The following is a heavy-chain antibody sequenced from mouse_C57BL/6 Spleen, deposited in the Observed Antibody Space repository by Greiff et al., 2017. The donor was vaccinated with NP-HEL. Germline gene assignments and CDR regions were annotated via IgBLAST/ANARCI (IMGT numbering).Heavy chain of an antibody. CDR3: ARGDSNYWYFDV. CDR1: GYSITSGYY. D-gene: IGHD2-5*01. Sequence: DVKLQESGPGLVKPSPSLSLTCSVTGYSITSGYYWNWIRQPPGNQLEWMGYISYDGSNNYNPSFKNRITITRDTSKNQFFLKLNSVTTEDTATYYCARGDSNYWYFDVWGTGTTVTVSS. CDR2: ISYDGSN. V-gene: IGHV3-6*01. J-gene: IGHJ1*03.